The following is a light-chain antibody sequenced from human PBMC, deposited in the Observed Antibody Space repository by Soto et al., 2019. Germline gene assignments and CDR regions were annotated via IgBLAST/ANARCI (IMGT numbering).Light chain of an antibody. J-gene: IGLJ1*01. CDR3: CSFARAYTSYV. V-gene: IGLV2-23*01. Sequence: QSALTQPASVSGSPGQSIAISCTGNSSEVGRSNLLSWYQQYPGKAPKLIIYEGNRRPSGISGRFSGSMSGNTASLTISGLQAEDEAEYYCCSFARAYTSYVFGTGIKVTVL. CDR1: SSEVGRSNL. CDR2: EGN.